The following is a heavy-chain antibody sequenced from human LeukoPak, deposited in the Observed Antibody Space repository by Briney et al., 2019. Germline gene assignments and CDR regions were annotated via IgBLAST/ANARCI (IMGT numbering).Heavy chain of an antibody. Sequence: SETLSLTCTVSGGSVSDYYWSWIRQPPGKGLEWIGYIYYSGSTDHNPSLKSRVTISVDTSKNQFSLKLSSVTAADTAVYYCARGRYYDRFDPWGQGTLVTVSS. CDR3: ARGRYYDRFDP. V-gene: IGHV4-59*02. CDR2: IYYSGST. J-gene: IGHJ5*02. D-gene: IGHD3-22*01. CDR1: GGSVSDYY.